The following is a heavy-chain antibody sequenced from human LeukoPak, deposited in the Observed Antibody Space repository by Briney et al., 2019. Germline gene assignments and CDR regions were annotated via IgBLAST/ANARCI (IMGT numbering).Heavy chain of an antibody. CDR1: GGSIYSNNW. J-gene: IGHJ4*02. CDR3: ARKGTVTPLDY. V-gene: IGHV4-4*02. Sequence: SGTLSLTCAVSGGSIYSNNWWSWVRQSPGKGLEWIGEIYHTGSTNSNPSLKSRVTISVDMSKNQFSLRLTSVTAADTAVYYCARKGTVTPLDYWGQGTLVTVSS. D-gene: IGHD4-17*01. CDR2: IYHTGST.